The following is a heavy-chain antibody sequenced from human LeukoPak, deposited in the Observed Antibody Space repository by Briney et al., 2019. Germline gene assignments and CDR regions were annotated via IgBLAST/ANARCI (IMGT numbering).Heavy chain of an antibody. V-gene: IGHV3-64*02. Sequence: PGESLRLSCAASGFTFSTYAMHWVRQAPGKGLEYVSAISTNGDSTYYADSVKGRFTISRDNSKNTLFLQMGSLRADDMAVYYCARWGSTSCYDYWGQGTLVTVSS. CDR2: ISTNGDST. CDR1: GFTFSTYA. D-gene: IGHD2-2*01. J-gene: IGHJ4*02. CDR3: ARWGSTSCYDY.